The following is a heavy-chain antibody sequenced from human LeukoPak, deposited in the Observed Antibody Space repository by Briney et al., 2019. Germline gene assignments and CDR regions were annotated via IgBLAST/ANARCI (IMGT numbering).Heavy chain of an antibody. V-gene: IGHV4-59*01. CDR3: ARAYVLRFLEWRSYAFDI. D-gene: IGHD3-3*01. CDR1: GVSISSYY. Sequence: PSETLSLTCTVSGVSISSYYWSWIRQPPGKGLEWIGYIYYSGSTNYNPSLKSRVTISVDTSKNQFSLKLSSVTAADTAVYYCARAYVLRFLEWRSYAFDIWGQGTMVTVSS. CDR2: IYYSGST. J-gene: IGHJ3*02.